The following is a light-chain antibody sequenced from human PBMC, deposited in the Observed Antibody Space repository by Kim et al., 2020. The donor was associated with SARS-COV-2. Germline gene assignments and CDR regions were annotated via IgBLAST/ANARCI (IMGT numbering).Light chain of an antibody. V-gene: IGKV1-39*01. CDR3: QQSYSTPRT. Sequence: SASVGDRVTISCRASQSISSYLNWYQQKPGKAPKLLIYAASSLQSGVPSRFSGSGSGTDFTLTISSLQPEDFATYYCQQSYSTPRTFGQGTKLEI. CDR1: QSISSY. J-gene: IGKJ2*01. CDR2: AAS.